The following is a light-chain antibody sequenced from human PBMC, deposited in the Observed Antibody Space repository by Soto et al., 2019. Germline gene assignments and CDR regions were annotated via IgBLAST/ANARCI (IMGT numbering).Light chain of an antibody. CDR1: SSDIGRYNL. CDR3: CSYAGSNTVT. CDR2: EVV. V-gene: IGLV2-23*02. Sequence: QSALTQSASVYGSPGQSITISCTGTSSDIGRYNLVSWYQQYPGTAPKLMVYEVVKRPSGVSDRFSGSKSGNTASLTISGLQGEDEADYFCCSYAGSNTVTFGGGTKLTVL. J-gene: IGLJ2*01.